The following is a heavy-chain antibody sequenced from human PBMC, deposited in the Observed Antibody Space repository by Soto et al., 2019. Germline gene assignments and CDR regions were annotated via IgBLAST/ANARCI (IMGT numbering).Heavy chain of an antibody. Sequence: QIQLHESGPGLVKPSETLSLTCSVSGVSISGSTFYWGWIRQSPGKGLEWIGSVYYNENTNYNPSLASRVTIYLQPSKIQFSLNLRSVTAADTAVYYCARLLGLRAAESWGQGTLLTVSS. J-gene: IGHJ1*01. CDR3: ARLLGLRAAES. CDR2: VYYNENT. D-gene: IGHD3-16*01. V-gene: IGHV4-39*01. CDR1: GVSISGSTFY.